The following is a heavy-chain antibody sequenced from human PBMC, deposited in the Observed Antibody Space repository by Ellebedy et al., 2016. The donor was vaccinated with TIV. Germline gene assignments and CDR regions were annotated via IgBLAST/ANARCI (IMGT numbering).Heavy chain of an antibody. CDR1: GFTFSNYW. CDR2: IKQDESEK. Sequence: GGSLKISXAASGFTFSNYWMHWVRQAPGRGLEWVANIKQDESEKYYVDSVKGRFTISRDNAKNSLYLQMNSLRVEDTAVYYCGRAMDVWGKGTTVTVSS. J-gene: IGHJ6*04. CDR3: GRAMDV. V-gene: IGHV3-7*01.